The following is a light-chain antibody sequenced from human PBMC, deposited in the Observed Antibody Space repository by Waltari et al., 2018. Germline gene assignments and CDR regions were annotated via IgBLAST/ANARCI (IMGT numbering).Light chain of an antibody. CDR3: SSYTSSSTVV. Sequence: QSALTQPASVSGSPGQSITISCTGTSSDVGGYHYVSWYQQHPGKAPKLMIYEVSNRPSGVSNRCSGPKSGNTASLTISGLQAEDEADYYCSSYTSSSTVVFGGGTKLTVL. V-gene: IGLV2-14*01. CDR1: SSDVGGYHY. J-gene: IGLJ2*01. CDR2: EVS.